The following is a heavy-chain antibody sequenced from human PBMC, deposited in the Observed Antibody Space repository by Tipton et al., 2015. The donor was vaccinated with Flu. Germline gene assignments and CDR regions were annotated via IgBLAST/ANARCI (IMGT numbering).Heavy chain of an antibody. V-gene: IGHV4-34*01. D-gene: IGHD4-17*01. Sequence: TLSLTCAVYGGSFSGYYWSWIRQPPGKGLEWIGEINHSGSTNYNPSLKSRVTISVDTSKNQFSLKLSSVTAADTAVYYCARTRAKGDYLVGGRSNWFDPWGQGTLVTVSS. CDR2: INHSGST. CDR3: ARTRAKGDYLVGGRSNWFDP. CDR1: GGSFSGYY. J-gene: IGHJ5*02.